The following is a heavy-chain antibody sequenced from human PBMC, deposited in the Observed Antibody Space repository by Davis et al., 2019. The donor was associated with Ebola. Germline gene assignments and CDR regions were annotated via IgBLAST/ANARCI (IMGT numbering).Heavy chain of an antibody. CDR1: GFTFSSYS. Sequence: GSLRLPCAASGFTFSSYSMNWVRQAPGKGLEWVSYISRSSSTIYYAGSVKGRFTISRDNAKNSLYLQMNSLRDEDTAVYYCAREIAVAGTECDYWGQRTLVTVSS. CDR3: AREIAVAGTECDY. CDR2: ISRSSSTI. D-gene: IGHD6-19*01. J-gene: IGHJ4*02. V-gene: IGHV3-48*02.